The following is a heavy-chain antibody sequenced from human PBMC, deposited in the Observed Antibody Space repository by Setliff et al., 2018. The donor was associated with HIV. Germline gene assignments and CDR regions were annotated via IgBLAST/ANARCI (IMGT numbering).Heavy chain of an antibody. J-gene: IGHJ5*02. CDR3: AGHSTTWYPNWFDP. Sequence: QPGGSLRLSCAASGFNFSNYWMSWVRQAPGKGLEWVANIKQDGSEKKYEDSVKGRFSISRDNAKQSMYLQMDSLRAEDTAVYYCAGHSTTWYPNWFDPWGQGTLVTVSS. V-gene: IGHV3-7*03. CDR2: IKQDGSEK. D-gene: IGHD2-2*01. CDR1: GFNFSNYW.